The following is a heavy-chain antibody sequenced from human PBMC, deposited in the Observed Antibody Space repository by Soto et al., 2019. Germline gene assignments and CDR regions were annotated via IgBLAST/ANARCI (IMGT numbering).Heavy chain of an antibody. J-gene: IGHJ4*02. D-gene: IGHD3-22*01. CDR2: ISYDGSNK. V-gene: IGHV3-30*18. CDR1: GLTFSRYG. Sequence: QEQLVESGGGVVQPGRSLRLSCAASGLTFSRYGMHWVRQAPGKGLEWAAHISYDGSNKHYAESVKGRFTISRDSSKNTLYLQMNILRAEDTAVYYCVKDTYYYDSSGYYIFDYWGQGTLVAVSS. CDR3: VKDTYYYDSSGYYIFDY.